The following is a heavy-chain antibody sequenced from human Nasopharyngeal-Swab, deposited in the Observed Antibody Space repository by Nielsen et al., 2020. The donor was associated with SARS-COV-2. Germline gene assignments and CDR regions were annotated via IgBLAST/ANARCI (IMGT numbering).Heavy chain of an antibody. CDR2: MFSGGSA. CDR1: GFTVSSSY. Sequence: GGSLRLSCAASGFTVSSSYMSWARQAPGKGLEWISLMFSGGSAYYAGSVEGRFTVSRDESRNTLYLQMNNLRAEDTAVYYCTRRNDCWGQGTLVTVSS. V-gene: IGHV3-53*01. CDR3: TRRNDC. J-gene: IGHJ4*02.